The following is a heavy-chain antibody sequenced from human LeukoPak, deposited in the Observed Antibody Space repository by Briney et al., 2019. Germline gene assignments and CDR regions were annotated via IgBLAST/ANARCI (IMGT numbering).Heavy chain of an antibody. J-gene: IGHJ4*02. CDR3: VRDMGYYDKV. CDR1: GFTFSTSW. CDR2: INTDGNTR. Sequence: QAGGSLRLSCAASGFTFSTSWMHWVRQAPGKGLVWVSRINTDGNTRDYADSVKGRFTISRDNAKNTLYLQMNSLRVEDTAVYYCVRDMGYYDKVWGQGTLVTVSS. V-gene: IGHV3-74*01. D-gene: IGHD3-22*01.